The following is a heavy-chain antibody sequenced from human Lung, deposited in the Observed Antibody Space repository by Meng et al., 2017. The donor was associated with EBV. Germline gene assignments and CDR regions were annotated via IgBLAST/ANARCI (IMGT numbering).Heavy chain of an antibody. CDR2: INSDGTTT. D-gene: IGHD3-9*01. Sequence: LVESGGGLVKPGGSLRLSCAASGFSFSDYYMSWIRQAPGKGLVWVSRINSDGTTTTYADSVKGRFTISRDNARNTLYLQMNSLTAEDTGVYYCVRVDMGWGQGTLVTVSS. J-gene: IGHJ4*02. V-gene: IGHV3-74*02. CDR3: VRVDMG. CDR1: GFSFSDYY.